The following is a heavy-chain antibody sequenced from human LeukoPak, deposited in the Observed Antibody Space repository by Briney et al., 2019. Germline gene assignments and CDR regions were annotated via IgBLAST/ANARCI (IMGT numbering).Heavy chain of an antibody. J-gene: IGHJ5*02. Sequence: SETLSLTCTVTGGSISPYYCNWIRQPPGKGLEWIGYIYYSGSTNYNPSLKSRVTISVDTSKIQFSLKLSAVTAADTAVYFGARGHYSGSSPLHWFDPWGQGPVVPVSS. CDR1: GGSISPYY. CDR2: IYYSGST. V-gene: IGHV4-59*01. CDR3: ARGHYSGSSPLHWFDP. D-gene: IGHD1-26*01.